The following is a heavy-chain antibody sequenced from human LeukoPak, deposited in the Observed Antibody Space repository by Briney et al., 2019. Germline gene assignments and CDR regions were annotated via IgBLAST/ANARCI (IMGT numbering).Heavy chain of an antibody. CDR3: AKLHTTVTTIGFDY. V-gene: IGHV3-23*01. Sequence: GGSLRLSCAASGFTFSSYGMSWVRQAPGKGLEWVSTISGSGGSTYYADSVKGRFTISRDNSKNTLYLQMNSLRAEDTAVYYCAKLHTTVTTIGFDYWGQGTLVTVSS. CDR2: ISGSGGST. CDR1: GFTFSSYG. J-gene: IGHJ4*02. D-gene: IGHD4-17*01.